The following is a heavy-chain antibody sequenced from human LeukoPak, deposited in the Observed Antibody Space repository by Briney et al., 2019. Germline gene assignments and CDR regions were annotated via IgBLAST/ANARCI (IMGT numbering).Heavy chain of an antibody. CDR2: IHYTGTT. Sequence: SETLSLTCTVSGASISSDYWNWIRQPPGKGLEWIGYIHYTGTTNYNPSLKSRVTISVDTSKTQFFLKLSSVTAADTAVYYCVGSYYNLYFDYWGQGTLVTVSS. CDR1: GASISSDY. J-gene: IGHJ4*02. D-gene: IGHD3-10*01. CDR3: VGSYYNLYFDY. V-gene: IGHV4-59*12.